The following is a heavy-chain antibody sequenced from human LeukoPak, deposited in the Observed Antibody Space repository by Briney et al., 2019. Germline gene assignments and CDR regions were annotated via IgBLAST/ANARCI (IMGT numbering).Heavy chain of an antibody. V-gene: IGHV4-61*01. CDR2: IYYSGST. CDR1: GGSISRSSYY. D-gene: IGHD1-26*01. J-gene: IGHJ4*02. Sequence: PSETLSLTCSVSGGSISRSSYYWSWIRQPPGKGLEWIGYIYYSGSTNYNPSLKSRVTISVDTSKNQFSLKLSSVTAADTAVYYCARSGGSYDYWGQGTLVTVSS. CDR3: ARSGGSYDY.